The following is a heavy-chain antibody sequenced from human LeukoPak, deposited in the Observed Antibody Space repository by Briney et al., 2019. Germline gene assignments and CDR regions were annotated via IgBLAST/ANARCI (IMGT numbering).Heavy chain of an antibody. CDR1: GFTFSSNY. Sequence: GGSLRLSCAASGFTFSSNYMSWVRQAPGKGLEWGSVIYSGGSTYYADSVKGRFTISRDNSKNTLYLQMNSLRAEDTAVYYCARGREVDYKLFDYWGQGTLVTVSS. CDR3: ARGREVDYKLFDY. CDR2: IYSGGST. V-gene: IGHV3-53*01. D-gene: IGHD4-11*01. J-gene: IGHJ4*02.